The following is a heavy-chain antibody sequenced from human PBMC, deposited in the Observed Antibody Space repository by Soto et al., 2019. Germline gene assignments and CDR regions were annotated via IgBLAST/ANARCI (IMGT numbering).Heavy chain of an antibody. CDR2: ISGSGGST. V-gene: IGHV3-23*01. CDR1: GFTFSSYA. Sequence: GGSLRLSCAASGFTFSSYAMSWVRQAPGKGLEWVSAISGSGGSTYYADSVKGRFTISRDNSKNTLYLQMNSLRAEDTAVYYCAKGRGIKMSGYSQQGYYFDYWGQGTLVTVSS. J-gene: IGHJ4*02. D-gene: IGHD4-4*01. CDR3: AKGRGIKMSGYSQQGYYFDY.